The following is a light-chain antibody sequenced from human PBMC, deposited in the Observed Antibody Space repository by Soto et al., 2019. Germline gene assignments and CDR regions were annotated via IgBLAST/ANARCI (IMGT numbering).Light chain of an antibody. CDR1: QGISSY. V-gene: IGKV1-9*01. J-gene: IGKJ3*01. Sequence: IQLTQSPSSLSASVGDRVTITCRASQGISSYLAWYQQKPGKAPKLLIYAASTLQSGVPSRFSGSGPGTAFTLTISSLQPEAFATYYCQQLNSYPPSGPFTFGPGTKVDIK. CDR2: AAS. CDR3: QQLNSYPPSGPFT.